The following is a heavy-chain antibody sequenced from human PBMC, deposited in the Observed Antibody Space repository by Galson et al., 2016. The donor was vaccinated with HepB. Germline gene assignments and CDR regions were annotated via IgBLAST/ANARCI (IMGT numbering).Heavy chain of an antibody. Sequence: QSGAEVKKPGESLTISCKGSGYSFTSYWIAWVRQMPGKGLEWMGIIYPGASDTRYSPSFQGQVTTSADKSNSTAYLQWSSLKASDTAVYYCARWHVVVTAIRNYYYGMDVWGQGTTVTVSS. J-gene: IGHJ6*02. CDR1: GYSFTSYW. CDR2: IYPGASDT. V-gene: IGHV5-51*01. D-gene: IGHD2-21*02. CDR3: ARWHVVVTAIRNYYYGMDV.